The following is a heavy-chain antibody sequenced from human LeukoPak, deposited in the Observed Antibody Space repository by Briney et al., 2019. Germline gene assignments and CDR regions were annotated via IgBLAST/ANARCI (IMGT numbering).Heavy chain of an antibody. Sequence: GGSLRLSYAASGFTFSSYAMSWVRQAPGKGLDWVSAISGNGGRTYYADSVKGRFTISRDNSKNTLYLQMNSLRAEDTAVYYCAKVRDMDTVLGRFDDWGQGTLVTVSS. CDR2: ISGNGGRT. J-gene: IGHJ5*02. CDR1: GFTFSSYA. CDR3: AKVRDMDTVLGRFDD. D-gene: IGHD5-18*01. V-gene: IGHV3-23*01.